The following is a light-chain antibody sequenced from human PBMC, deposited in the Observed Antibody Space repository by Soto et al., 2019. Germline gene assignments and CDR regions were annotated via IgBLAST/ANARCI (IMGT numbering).Light chain of an antibody. V-gene: IGKV1-5*03. J-gene: IGKJ5*01. Sequence: DIQTTQSPSTLSASVGDRFAITCRASQSISSWLAWYQQKPGKAPKLLIYKASSLESGVPSRFSGSGSGTEFTLTISSLQPDDFATYYCQQYNSYLITFGQGTRLEIK. CDR2: KAS. CDR1: QSISSW. CDR3: QQYNSYLIT.